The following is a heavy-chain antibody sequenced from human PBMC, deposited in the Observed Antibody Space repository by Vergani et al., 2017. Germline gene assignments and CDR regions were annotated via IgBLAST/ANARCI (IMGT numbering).Heavy chain of an antibody. D-gene: IGHD3-3*01. CDR3: ARGEYYDFWSENWFDP. Sequence: QVQLQQWGAGLLKPSETLSLTCAVYGGSFSGYYWSWIRQLPGKGLEWIGYIYYSGSTNYNPSLKSRVTISVDTSKNQFSLKLSSVTAADTAVYYCARGEYYDFWSENWFDPWGQGTLVTVSS. CDR2: IYYSGST. V-gene: IGHV4-34*11. J-gene: IGHJ5*02. CDR1: GGSFSGYY.